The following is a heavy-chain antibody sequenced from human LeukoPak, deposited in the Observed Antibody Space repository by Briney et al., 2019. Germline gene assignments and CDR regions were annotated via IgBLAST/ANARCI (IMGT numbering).Heavy chain of an antibody. J-gene: IGHJ4*02. CDR3: ARGGPFPSSSSSREYYLDY. CDR1: GYDFINYG. D-gene: IGHD6-6*01. Sequence: ASVKVSCKASGYDFINYGISWVRQAPGQGLEWMGWRSIYNGNTDYKLQGRVTMTTATSTSKAYMELRSLRSDDTAVYYCARGGPFPSSSSSREYYLDYWGQGTLVTVSS. V-gene: IGHV1-18*01. CDR2: RSIYNGNT.